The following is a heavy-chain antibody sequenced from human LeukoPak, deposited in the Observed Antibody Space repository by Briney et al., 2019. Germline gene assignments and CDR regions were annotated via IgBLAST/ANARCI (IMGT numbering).Heavy chain of an antibody. V-gene: IGHV3-66*04. CDR2: IYSGGST. CDR3: ARPSDCGGDCYSYYYYGMDV. Sequence: HPGGSLRLSCAASGFTVSSNYMSWVRQAPGKGLEWVSVIYSGGSTYYADSVKGRFTISRDNSKNTLYLQMNSLRAEDTAVYYCARPSDCGGDCYSYYYYGMDVWGQGTTVTVSS. J-gene: IGHJ6*02. D-gene: IGHD2-21*02. CDR1: GFTVSSNY.